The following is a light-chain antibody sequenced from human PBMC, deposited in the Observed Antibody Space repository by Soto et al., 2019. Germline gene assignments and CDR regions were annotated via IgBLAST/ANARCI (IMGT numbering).Light chain of an antibody. CDR2: EVT. CDR3: TSYVGNDIWV. CDR1: SSDVGAYKY. Sequence: QSALTQPPSASGSPGQSVTISCTGTSSDVGAYKYVSRYQQYPGKAPKLMIYEVTKRPSGVPDRFSGSKSGTTASLTVSGLRAEDEADYYCTSYVGNDIWVFGGGTKVTVL. V-gene: IGLV2-8*01. J-gene: IGLJ3*02.